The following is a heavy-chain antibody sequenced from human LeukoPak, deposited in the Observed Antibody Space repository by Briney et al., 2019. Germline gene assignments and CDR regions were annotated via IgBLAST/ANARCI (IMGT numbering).Heavy chain of an antibody. CDR3: ARDRYNYYYMDV. CDR1: GGTFSSYA. CDR2: IIPIFGTA. Sequence: ASVKVSCTASGGTFSSYAISWVRQAPGQGLEWMGGIIPIFGTANYAQKFQGRVTITADESTSTAYMELSSLRSEDTAVYYCARDRYNYYYMDVWGKGTTVTISS. J-gene: IGHJ6*03. D-gene: IGHD1-1*01. V-gene: IGHV1-69*01.